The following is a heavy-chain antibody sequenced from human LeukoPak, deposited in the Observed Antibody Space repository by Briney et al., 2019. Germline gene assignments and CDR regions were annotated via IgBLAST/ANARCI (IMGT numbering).Heavy chain of an antibody. CDR2: ISYDGGNK. Sequence: GGSLRLSCAASGFTFSSYAMHWVRQAPGKGLEWVAVISYDGGNKYYADSVKGRFTISRDNSKNTLYLQMNSLRAEDTAVYYCAREPLAHWGQGTLVTVSS. CDR3: AREPLAH. CDR1: GFTFSSYA. V-gene: IGHV3-30*04. D-gene: IGHD3-3*02. J-gene: IGHJ4*02.